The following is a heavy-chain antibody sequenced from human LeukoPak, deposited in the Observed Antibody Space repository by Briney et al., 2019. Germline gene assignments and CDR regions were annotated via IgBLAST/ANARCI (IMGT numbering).Heavy chain of an antibody. Sequence: KPSETLSLTCAVYGGSLSGYYWSWIRQPPGKGLEWIGEINHSGTTNYNPSLKSRVTISVDTSKNQFSLKLSSVTAADTAVYYCARGDRYSSSWPFDFWRQGTLVTVSS. J-gene: IGHJ4*02. D-gene: IGHD6-13*01. CDR2: INHSGTT. V-gene: IGHV4-34*01. CDR1: GGSLSGYY. CDR3: ARGDRYSSSWPFDF.